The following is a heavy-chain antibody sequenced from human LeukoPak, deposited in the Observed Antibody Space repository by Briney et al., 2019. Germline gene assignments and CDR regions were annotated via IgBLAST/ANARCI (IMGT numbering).Heavy chain of an antibody. J-gene: IGHJ4*02. V-gene: IGHV4-31*03. CDR3: ARTIVVVPAAEYYFDY. CDR2: ITDSGST. CDR1: GGSISSGGYY. D-gene: IGHD2-2*01. Sequence: SQTLSLTCTVSGGSISSGGYYWSWIRQHPGKGLEWIGYITDSGSTYHNPSLKSRVTISADTSKNQFSLKVSSVTAADTAVYYCARTIVVVPAAEYYFDYWGQGTLVTVSS.